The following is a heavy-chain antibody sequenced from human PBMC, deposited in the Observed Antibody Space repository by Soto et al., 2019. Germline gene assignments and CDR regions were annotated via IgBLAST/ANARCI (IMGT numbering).Heavy chain of an antibody. CDR3: AAGYSGYDSPIY. D-gene: IGHD5-12*01. CDR1: GLTFTSSA. J-gene: IGHJ4*02. CDR2: IVVGSGNT. V-gene: IGHV1-58*01. Sequence: SVKVSCKASGLTFTSSAVQWVRQARGQRLEWIGWIVVGSGNTNYAQKFQERVTITRDMSTSTAYMELSSLRSEDTAVYYCAAGYSGYDSPIYWGQGTLVTVSS.